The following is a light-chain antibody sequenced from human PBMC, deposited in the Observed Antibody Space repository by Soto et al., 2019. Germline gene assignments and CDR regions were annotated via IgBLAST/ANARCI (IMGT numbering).Light chain of an antibody. V-gene: IGLV1-44*01. Sequence: QSVLTQPPSASGTPGKSVTISGSGSNSNIGSNAVNWYQQFPGAAPTLLIYSTNERPSGVPDRFSGSNSGTSASLAISGLQSEDEADYHCAAWDGSLNGYVFGSGTKVTVL. CDR2: STN. CDR3: AAWDGSLNGYV. CDR1: NSNIGSNA. J-gene: IGLJ1*01.